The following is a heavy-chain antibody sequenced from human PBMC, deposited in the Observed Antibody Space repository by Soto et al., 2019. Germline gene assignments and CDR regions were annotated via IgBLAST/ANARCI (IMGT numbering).Heavy chain of an antibody. J-gene: IGHJ4*02. CDR3: ARESLQFYDSDGLHAS. Sequence: PGGSMRLSCAASGFTFSHYSLHWVRQAPGKGLEWISYISTSSTATYYADSVKGRFTVSRDNGNKLLFLQMNSLTNEDTAVYYCARESLQFYDSDGLHASWGPGTLVTVS. CDR2: ISTSSTAT. CDR1: GFTFSHYS. V-gene: IGHV3-48*02. D-gene: IGHD3-22*01.